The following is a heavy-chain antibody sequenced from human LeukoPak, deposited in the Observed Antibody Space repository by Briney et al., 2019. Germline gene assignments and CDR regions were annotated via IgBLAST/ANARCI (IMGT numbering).Heavy chain of an antibody. J-gene: IGHJ4*02. Sequence: GGSLRLSCAASGFTFSSYEMNWVRQAPGEGLEWLSYISSSGSTIYHADSVKGQFTISRDNAKNSLYVQMNSLRAEDTAVYYCARVSMTTVTTLGDYWGQGTLVTVSS. CDR1: GFTFSSYE. V-gene: IGHV3-48*03. CDR3: ARVSMTTVTTLGDY. D-gene: IGHD4-11*01. CDR2: ISSSGSTI.